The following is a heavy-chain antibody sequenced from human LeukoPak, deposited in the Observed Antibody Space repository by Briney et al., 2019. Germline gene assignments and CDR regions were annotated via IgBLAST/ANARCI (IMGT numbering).Heavy chain of an antibody. CDR3: LVQCSGGSCSFFDY. CDR1: GFTFSSYW. J-gene: IGHJ4*02. Sequence: GGSLRLSCAASGFTFSSYWMHWVRQAPGKGLVWVSRINSDGSSTSYADSVKGRFTISRDNAKNTLYLRMNSLRAEDTAVYYCLVQCSGGSCSFFDYWGQGTLVTVSS. V-gene: IGHV3-74*01. CDR2: INSDGSST. D-gene: IGHD2-15*01.